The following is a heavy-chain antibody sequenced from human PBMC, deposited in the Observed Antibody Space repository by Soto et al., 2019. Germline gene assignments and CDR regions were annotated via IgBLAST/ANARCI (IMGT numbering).Heavy chain of an antibody. CDR2: ISVSGNII. D-gene: IGHD6-13*01. CDR3: VRDTMRASAAACLDY. J-gene: IGHJ4*02. Sequence: GGFLRLSCAASGFTFSTYEFNWVRQAPGRGLEWISYISVSGNIIKYADSVKGRFTISRDNAENSLHLHMSSLRVDDTAVYFCVRDTMRASAAACLDYWGQGTQVTVSS. V-gene: IGHV3-48*03. CDR1: GFTFSTYE.